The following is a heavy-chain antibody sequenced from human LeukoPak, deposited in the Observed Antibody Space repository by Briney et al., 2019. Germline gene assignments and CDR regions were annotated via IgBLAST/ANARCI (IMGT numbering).Heavy chain of an antibody. D-gene: IGHD5-12*01. CDR3: ARDPEISSGYSGRIVDY. Sequence: ASVKVSCKASGYTFTGYYMHWVRQAPGQGLEWMGWINPNSGGTNYAQKFQGRVTMTRDTSISTAYMELSRLRSDDTAVYYCARDPEISSGYSGRIVDYWGQGALVIVSS. V-gene: IGHV1-2*02. CDR1: GYTFTGYY. CDR2: INPNSGGT. J-gene: IGHJ4*02.